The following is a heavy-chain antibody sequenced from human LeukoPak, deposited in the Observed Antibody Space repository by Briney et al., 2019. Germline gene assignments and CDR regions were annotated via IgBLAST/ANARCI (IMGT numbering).Heavy chain of an antibody. J-gene: IGHJ6*02. CDR2: FDPEDGET. D-gene: IGHD1-26*01. Sequence: GASVKVSCKVSGYTLTELSMHWVRQAPGKGLEWMGGFDPEDGETIYAQKFQGRVTMTEDTSTDTAYMELSSLRSEDTAVYYCATSPRIRGVREYYYYSYGMDVWGQGTTVTVSS. CDR3: ATSPRIRGVREYYYYSYGMDV. V-gene: IGHV1-24*01. CDR1: GYTLTELS.